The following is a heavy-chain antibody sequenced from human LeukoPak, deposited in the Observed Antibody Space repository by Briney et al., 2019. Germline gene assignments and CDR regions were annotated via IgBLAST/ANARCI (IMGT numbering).Heavy chain of an antibody. V-gene: IGHV1-58*01. CDR1: GFTFTSSA. J-gene: IGHJ6*04. Sequence: TSVKVSCKASGFTFTSSAVQWVRQARGQRLEWIGWIVVGSGNTNYAQKFQERVTITRDMSTSTAYMGLSSLRSEDTAVYYCAADGGYQLLRHYYYGMDVWGKGTTVTVSS. CDR2: IVVGSGNT. D-gene: IGHD2-2*01. CDR3: AADGGYQLLRHYYYGMDV.